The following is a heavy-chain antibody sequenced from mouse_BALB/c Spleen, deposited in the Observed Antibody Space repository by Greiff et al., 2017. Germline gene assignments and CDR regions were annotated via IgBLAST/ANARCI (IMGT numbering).Heavy chain of an antibody. CDR2: INSNGGST. D-gene: IGHD2-2*01. CDR3: ARSWLRGYFDY. J-gene: IGHJ2*01. Sequence: EVKLEESGGGLVQPGGSLKLSCAASGFTFSSYGMSWVRQTPDKRLELVATINSNGGSTYYPDSVKGRFTISRDNAKNTLYLQMSSLKSEDTAMYYCARSWLRGYFDYWGQGTTLTVSS. V-gene: IGHV5-6-3*01. CDR1: GFTFSSYG.